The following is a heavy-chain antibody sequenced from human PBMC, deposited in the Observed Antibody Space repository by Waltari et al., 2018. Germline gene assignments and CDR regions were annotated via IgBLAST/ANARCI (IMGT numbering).Heavy chain of an antibody. CDR3: AREYPNAYYGMDV. D-gene: IGHD2-2*02. CDR2: ISSSSSTI. CDR1: GFTFSSYS. V-gene: IGHV3-48*01. J-gene: IGHJ6*02. Sequence: EVQLVESGGGLVQPGGSLRLSCAASGFTFSSYSMNWVRQAPGKGLEWVSYISSSSSTIYYADSVKGRFTISRDNAKNSLYLQMNSLRAEDTAVYYCAREYPNAYYGMDVWGQGTTVTVSS.